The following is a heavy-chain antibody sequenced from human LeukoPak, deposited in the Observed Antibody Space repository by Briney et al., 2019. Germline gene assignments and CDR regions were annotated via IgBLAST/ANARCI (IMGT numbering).Heavy chain of an antibody. CDR2: IRYDGSNK. J-gene: IGHJ4*02. D-gene: IGHD3-22*01. CDR1: GFTFSSYG. Sequence: PGGSLRLSCAASGFTFSSYGMHWVRQAPGKGLEWVAFIRYDGSNKYYADSVKGRFTISRDNSKNTLYLQMNSLRAEDTAVYYCAITYYYDKSGYYYGGEFDYWGQGTLVTVSS. CDR3: AITYYYDKSGYYYGGEFDY. V-gene: IGHV3-30*02.